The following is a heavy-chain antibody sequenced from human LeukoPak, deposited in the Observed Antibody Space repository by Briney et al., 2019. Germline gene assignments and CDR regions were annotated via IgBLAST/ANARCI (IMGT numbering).Heavy chain of an antibody. Sequence: ASVKVSCKASGYTFTSYGISWVRQAPGQGLEWMGWINPNSGGTNYAQKFQGRVTMTRDTSISTAYMELSSLRSEDTAVYYCAKMTVSGRDNWFDPWGQGTLVTVSS. D-gene: IGHD6-19*01. CDR3: AKMTVSGRDNWFDP. CDR2: INPNSGGT. CDR1: GYTFTSYG. J-gene: IGHJ5*02. V-gene: IGHV1-2*02.